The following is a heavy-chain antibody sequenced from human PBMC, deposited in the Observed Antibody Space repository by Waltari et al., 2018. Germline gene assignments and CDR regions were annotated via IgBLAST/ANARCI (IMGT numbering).Heavy chain of an antibody. CDR2: ITYDGGNK. CDR3: AKDPGRSSAVTAIS. V-gene: IGHV3-30*18. Sequence: QVYLLESGGGVVQPGRSLRLSCAGSGFLFSNYAIHWVRQAPGKGPDWLAVITYDGGNKHYADSVKGRFTISRDNSKNTVYLQMNSLRPEDTAMYYCAKDPGRSSAVTAISWGQGTLVTVSS. CDR1: GFLFSNYA. J-gene: IGHJ5*02. D-gene: IGHD2-21*02.